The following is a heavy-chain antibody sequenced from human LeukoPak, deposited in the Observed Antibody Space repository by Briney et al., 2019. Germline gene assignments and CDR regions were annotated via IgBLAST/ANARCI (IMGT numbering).Heavy chain of an antibody. CDR3: ARETSWASERTNWFDP. J-gene: IGHJ5*02. V-gene: IGHV3-30-3*01. CDR2: ISYDGSNK. CDR1: GFTFSSYA. Sequence: GRSLRLSCAASGFTFSSYAMHWVRQAPGKGLEWVAVISYDGSNKYYADSVKGRFTISRDNSKNTLYLQMNSLRAEDTAVYYRARETSWASERTNWFDPWGQGTLVTVSS. D-gene: IGHD2-2*01.